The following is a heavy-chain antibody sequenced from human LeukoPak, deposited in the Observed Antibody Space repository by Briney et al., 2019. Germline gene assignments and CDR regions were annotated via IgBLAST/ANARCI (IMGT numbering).Heavy chain of an antibody. CDR2: IYYSGST. V-gene: IGHV4-59*01. CDR1: GGSISSYY. CDR3: ARSPFQYYDILTGFRWYFDL. D-gene: IGHD3-9*01. J-gene: IGHJ2*01. Sequence: SETLSLTCTVSGGSISSYYWSWIRQPPGKGLEWIGYIYYSGSTNYNPSLKSRVTISVDTSKNQFSLKLSSVTAADTAVYYCARSPFQYYDILTGFRWYFDLWGRGTLVTVSS.